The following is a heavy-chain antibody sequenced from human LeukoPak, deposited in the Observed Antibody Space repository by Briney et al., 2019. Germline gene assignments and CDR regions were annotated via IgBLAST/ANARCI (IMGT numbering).Heavy chain of an antibody. Sequence: PGGSLRLSCAASGFTFSNAWMSWVRQAPGKGLEWVGRIKSKTDGGTTDYAAPVKGRFTISRDDSKNTLYLQMNSLKTEDTAVYYCTTSSRLWWGSIDYWGQGTLVTVSS. J-gene: IGHJ4*02. V-gene: IGHV3-15*01. CDR2: IKSKTDGGTT. D-gene: IGHD2-21*01. CDR3: TTSSRLWWGSIDY. CDR1: GFTFSNAW.